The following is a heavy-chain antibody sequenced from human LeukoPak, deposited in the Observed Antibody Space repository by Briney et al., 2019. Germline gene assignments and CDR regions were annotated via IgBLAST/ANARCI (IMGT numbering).Heavy chain of an antibody. Sequence: GGSLRLSCAASGFTFSSYGMHWVRQAPGKGLEWVSSISSSSSYIYYADSVKGRSTISRDNAKNSLYLQMNSLRAEDTAVYYCAREREYYYDSSGLDFDYWGQGTLVTVSS. CDR1: GFTFSSYG. V-gene: IGHV3-21*01. CDR2: ISSSSSYI. CDR3: AREREYYYDSSGLDFDY. D-gene: IGHD3-22*01. J-gene: IGHJ4*02.